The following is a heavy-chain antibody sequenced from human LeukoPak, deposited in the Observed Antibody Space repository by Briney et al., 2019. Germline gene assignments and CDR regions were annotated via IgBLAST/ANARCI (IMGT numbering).Heavy chain of an antibody. V-gene: IGHV1-69*13. CDR2: IIPIFGTA. CDR1: GGTFSSYA. J-gene: IGHJ3*02. Sequence: ASVKVSCKASGGTFSSYAISWVRQAPGQGLEWMGGIIPIFGTANYAQKFQGRVTITADESTSTAYMELSSLRSEGTAVYYCAREVPAATPLFAFDIWGQGTMVTVSS. CDR3: AREVPAATPLFAFDI. D-gene: IGHD2-2*01.